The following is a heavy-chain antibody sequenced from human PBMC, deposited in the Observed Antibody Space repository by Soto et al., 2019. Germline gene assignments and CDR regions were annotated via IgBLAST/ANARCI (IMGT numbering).Heavy chain of an antibody. Sequence: ASVKVSCKASGYTFTSDYMNWVRQAPGQGLEWMGIINPSGGSTSYAQKFQGRVTMTGDTSTSTVYMELTSLRSDDTAMYYCARSVTADYWGQGTLVTVSS. J-gene: IGHJ4*02. CDR1: GYTFTSDY. CDR2: INPSGGST. CDR3: ARSVTADY. D-gene: IGHD4-4*01. V-gene: IGHV1-46*03.